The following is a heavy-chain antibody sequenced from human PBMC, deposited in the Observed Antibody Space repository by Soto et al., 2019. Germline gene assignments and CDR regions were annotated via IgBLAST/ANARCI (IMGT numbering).Heavy chain of an antibody. D-gene: IGHD3-3*01. CDR1: GDSISSTSYY. CDR3: ARHVGMGPDDFQRYFDC. J-gene: IGHJ4*02. CDR2: IYYSGST. V-gene: IGHV4-39*01. Sequence: NPSETLSLTCTVSGDSISSTSYYWGWIRQPPGKGLEWMGSIYYSGSTYYNPSLKSRVTISVDTSKNQFSLKLSSVTAADTALYYCARHVGMGPDDFQRYFDCWGQGTLVTVFS.